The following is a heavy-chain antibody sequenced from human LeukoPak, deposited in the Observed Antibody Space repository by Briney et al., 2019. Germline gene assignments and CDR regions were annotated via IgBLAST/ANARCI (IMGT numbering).Heavy chain of an antibody. CDR2: SGSDGST. CDR3: AKDSAKKYDDY. CDR1: GFTFSSYA. Sequence: GGSLRLSCAASGFTFSSYAMSWVRQAPGKGLEWVSGSGSDGSTNYADSVKGRFTISRENSKNTLYLQMNSLRAEDTAVYYCAKDSAKKYDDYWGQGSLVAVSS. D-gene: IGHD2/OR15-2a*01. J-gene: IGHJ4*02. V-gene: IGHV3-23*01.